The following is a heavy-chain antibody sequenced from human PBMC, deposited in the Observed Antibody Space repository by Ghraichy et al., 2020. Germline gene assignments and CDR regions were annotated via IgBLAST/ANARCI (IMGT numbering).Heavy chain of an antibody. D-gene: IGHD6-13*01. CDR1: GFTFSSDG. CDR3: AKDRSSTWSTDY. Sequence: GSLRLSCAASGFTFSSDGMHWVRQAPGKGLEWVAFISWDGNTKYYADSVRGRFTISRDNSKNTLYLQMNSLRAEDTAVYYCAKDRSSTWSTDYWGQGTLVTVSS. J-gene: IGHJ4*02. CDR2: ISWDGNTK. V-gene: IGHV3-30*18.